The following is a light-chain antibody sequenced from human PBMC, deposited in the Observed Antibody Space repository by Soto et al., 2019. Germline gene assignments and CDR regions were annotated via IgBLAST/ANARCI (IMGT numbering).Light chain of an antibody. Sequence: QSALTQPPSASGSPGQSVPISCTGTRSDVGGYNYVSWYQQHPGKAPKLMISEVSKRPSGVPDRFSGSKSGNTASLTVSGLQAEDEADYYCSSFAGNNNLVFGGGTKLTVL. CDR1: RSDVGGYNY. CDR2: EVS. CDR3: SSFAGNNNLV. V-gene: IGLV2-8*01. J-gene: IGLJ2*01.